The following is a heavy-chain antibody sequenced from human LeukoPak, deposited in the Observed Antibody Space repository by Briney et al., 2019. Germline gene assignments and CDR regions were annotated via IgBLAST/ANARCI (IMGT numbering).Heavy chain of an antibody. V-gene: IGHV1-69*10. CDR3: ARAFPRVGSGVLTRYIDS. CDR1: GGTFSSYA. J-gene: IGHJ4*02. Sequence: SVKVSCKASGGTFSSYAISWVRQAPGQGLEWMGGIIPILGIANYAQKFQGRVTITADKSTSTAYMELSRLRSDDTAVYYCARAFPRVGSGVLTRYIDSWGQGTLVTVSS. CDR2: IIPILGIA. D-gene: IGHD3-16*02.